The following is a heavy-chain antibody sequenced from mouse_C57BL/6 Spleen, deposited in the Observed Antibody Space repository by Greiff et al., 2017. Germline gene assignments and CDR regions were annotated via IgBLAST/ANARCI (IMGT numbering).Heavy chain of an antibody. CDR2: IYPGDGDT. D-gene: IGHD1-1*01. Sequence: VQLQQSGAELVKPGASVKISCKASGYAFSSYWMNWVKQRPGKGLEWIGQIYPGDGDTNYNGKFKGKATLTADKSSSTAYMQLSSLTSEDSAVYCWARSGKDYGSGGFAYWGQGTLVTVSA. CDR1: GYAFSSYW. J-gene: IGHJ3*01. V-gene: IGHV1-80*01. CDR3: ARSGKDYGSGGFAY.